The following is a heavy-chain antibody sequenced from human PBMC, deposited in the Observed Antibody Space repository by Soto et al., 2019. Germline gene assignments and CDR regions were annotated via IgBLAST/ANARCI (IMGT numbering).Heavy chain of an antibody. CDR1: GFTFRDYA. CDR3: ARDFYDSTGYYSPSKPDY. J-gene: IGHJ4*02. D-gene: IGHD3-22*01. CDR2: IRSEGYGGTA. Sequence: GGSLRLSCRASGFTFRDYAMGWFRQAPGEGLEWVGFIRSEGYGGTAEYAASVKGRFTISRDDSKRIAYLQMDSLKTEDTAMYYRARDFYDSTGYYSPSKPDYWGPGTLVTVSS. V-gene: IGHV3-49*03.